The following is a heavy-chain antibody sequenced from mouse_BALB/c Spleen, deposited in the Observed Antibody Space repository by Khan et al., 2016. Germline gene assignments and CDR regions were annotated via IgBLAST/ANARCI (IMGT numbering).Heavy chain of an antibody. Sequence: QIQLVQSGPELKKPGETVKISCKASGYNFTNYGMNWVKQAPGKGLKWMGWIKSYTGESTYADDFKGRFAFSLEASASTAYLEINNLKNEDMATYFCARRKLLDHYYAIDYWGQGTSVTVSS. V-gene: IGHV9-1*02. CDR3: ARRKLLDHYYAIDY. CDR2: IKSYTGES. CDR1: GYNFTNYG. J-gene: IGHJ4*01. D-gene: IGHD6-1*01.